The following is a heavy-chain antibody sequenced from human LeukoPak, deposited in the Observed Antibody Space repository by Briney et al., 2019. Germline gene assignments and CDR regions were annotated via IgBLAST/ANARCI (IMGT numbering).Heavy chain of an antibody. CDR3: ARVNDCSGSSCFSRWFDP. V-gene: IGHV4-39*07. Sequence: SETLSLTCTVSGASISNSDFYWGWIRQPPGKGLEWIGTLYYGGSPLYNASLPSRVSMSVETSKNQFSLRLSSVTAADTAVYYCARVNDCSGSSCFSRWFDPWGQGTLITVSS. D-gene: IGHD2-15*01. CDR2: LYYGGSP. J-gene: IGHJ5*02. CDR1: GASISNSDFY.